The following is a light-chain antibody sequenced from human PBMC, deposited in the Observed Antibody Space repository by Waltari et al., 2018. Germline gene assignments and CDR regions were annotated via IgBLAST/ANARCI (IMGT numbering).Light chain of an antibody. V-gene: IGLV7-46*01. Sequence: QAVVTQEPSLPVSPGGTVTLTCASSTGAVSSGHYPYWFQQKPGQAPRTLLYDTSNKHSWTPARFSGSLLGGKAALTLSGAQPEDEAEYYCLLFYSGARVFGGGTKLTVL. CDR3: LLFYSGARV. CDR2: DTS. J-gene: IGLJ2*01. CDR1: TGAVSSGHY.